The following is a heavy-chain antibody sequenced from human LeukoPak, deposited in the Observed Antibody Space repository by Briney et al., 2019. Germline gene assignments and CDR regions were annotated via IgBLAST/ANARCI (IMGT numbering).Heavy chain of an antibody. CDR3: ASDNRGYSSSWSTIYYYYYYMDV. CDR2: ISYDGSNK. J-gene: IGHJ6*03. Sequence: GRSLRLSCAASGFTFSSYAMHWVRQAPGKGLEWVAVISYDGSNKYYADSVKGRFTISRDNSKNTLYLQMNSLRGEDTAVYYCASDNRGYSSSWSTIYYYYYYMDVWGKGTTVTVSS. V-gene: IGHV3-30*01. CDR1: GFTFSSYA. D-gene: IGHD6-13*01.